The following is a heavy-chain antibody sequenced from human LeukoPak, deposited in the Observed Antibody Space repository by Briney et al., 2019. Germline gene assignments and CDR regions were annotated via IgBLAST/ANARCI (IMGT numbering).Heavy chain of an antibody. D-gene: IGHD3-9*01. CDR3: ARATGWGILTGYYRTFDY. CDR1: GGSFTKHQ. V-gene: IGHV4-34*01. J-gene: IGHJ4*02. CDR2: INDGGST. Sequence: SETLSLTCAVYGGSFTKHQWSWIRQPPGKGLEWIGAINDGGSTNYNPSLKSRVTISVDTSKNQFSLRLSSMTAADTAVYYCARATGWGILTGYYRTFDYWGQGTLVTVSS.